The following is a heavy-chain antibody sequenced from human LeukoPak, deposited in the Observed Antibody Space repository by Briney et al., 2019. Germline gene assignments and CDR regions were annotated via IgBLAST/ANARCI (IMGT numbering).Heavy chain of an antibody. CDR1: GYPFSNYG. CDR3: ATGVPFDY. Sequence: GGSLRLSCAASGYPFSNYGMDWVRQTPGRGLEWISYISGRATNTEYADSVKARFTISRDNAENTLYLQMDNLRAEDTAVYYCATGVPFDYWGQGTLVTVSS. CDR2: ISGRATNT. V-gene: IGHV3-48*04. J-gene: IGHJ4*02. D-gene: IGHD7-27*01.